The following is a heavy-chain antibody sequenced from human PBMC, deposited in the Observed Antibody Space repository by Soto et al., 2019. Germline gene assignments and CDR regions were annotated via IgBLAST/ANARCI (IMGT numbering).Heavy chain of an antibody. V-gene: IGHV4-39*01. CDR2: IYYSGST. J-gene: IGHJ4*02. CDR1: GGSISSSSYY. D-gene: IGHD3-22*01. Sequence: SETLSLTCTVSGGSISSSSYYWGWIRQPPGKGLEWIGSIYYSGSTYYNPSLKSRVTISVDTSKNQFSLKLSSVTAADTAVYYCAGSYYDSSGYYPFDYWGQGTLGTVSS. CDR3: AGSYYDSSGYYPFDY.